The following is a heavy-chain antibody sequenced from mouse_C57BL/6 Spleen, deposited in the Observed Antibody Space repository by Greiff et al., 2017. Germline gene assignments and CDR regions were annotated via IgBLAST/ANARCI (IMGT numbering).Heavy chain of an antibody. CDR2: ISNGGGST. CDR1: GFTFSDYY. V-gene: IGHV5-12*01. Sequence: EVKLVESGGGLVQPGGSLKLSCAASGFTFSDYYMYWVRQTPEKRLEWVAYISNGGGSTYYPDTVKGRFTISRDNAKNTLYLQMSRLKSADTAMYYCARQYYGSSCGFFDYWGQGTTLTVSS. CDR3: ARQYYGSSCGFFDY. J-gene: IGHJ2*01. D-gene: IGHD1-1*01.